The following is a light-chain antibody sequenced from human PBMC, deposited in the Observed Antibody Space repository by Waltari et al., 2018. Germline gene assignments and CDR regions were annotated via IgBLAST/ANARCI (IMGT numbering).Light chain of an antibody. CDR2: GAS. CDR3: QQYNNWPRGLT. CDR1: QSVSSN. V-gene: IGKV3-15*01. Sequence: EIVMTQSPATLSVSPGERATLSCRASQSVSSNLAWYQQKPGQAPRLLIYGASTRATGIPARFSGSGSGTEFTLTISSVQSEDFAVYYCQQYNNWPRGLTFGGGTKVEIK. J-gene: IGKJ4*01.